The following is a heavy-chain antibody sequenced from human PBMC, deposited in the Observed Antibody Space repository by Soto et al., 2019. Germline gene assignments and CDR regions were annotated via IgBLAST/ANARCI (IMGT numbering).Heavy chain of an antibody. CDR1: GYTFTSYG. D-gene: IGHD2-2*01. V-gene: IGHV1-18*01. Sequence: ASVKVSCKASGYTFTSYGISWVRQAPGQGLEWMGWISAYNGNTNYAQKLQGRVTMTTDTSTSTAYMELRSLRSDDTAVYYCARDSMLRGCSSTSCYDYWGQGTLVTVSS. CDR3: ARDSMLRGCSSTSCYDY. J-gene: IGHJ4*02. CDR2: ISAYNGNT.